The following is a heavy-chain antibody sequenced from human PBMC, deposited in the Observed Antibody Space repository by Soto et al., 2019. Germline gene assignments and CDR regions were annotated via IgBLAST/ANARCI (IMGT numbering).Heavy chain of an antibody. V-gene: IGHV3-9*01. CDR2: ITWNSSNI. D-gene: IGHD2-2*01. CDR3: AKDFRVCRSSSSCVYYYYYMDV. Sequence: EVQLVESGGGLVQPGRSLRLSCAASGFTFDDYAMHWVRQAPGKGLEWVSGITWNSSNIGYADSVKGRFTISRDNAKNSLYLQMNSLRAEDTALYYCAKDFRVCRSSSSCVYYYYYMDVWGKGTTVTVSS. J-gene: IGHJ6*03. CDR1: GFTFDDYA.